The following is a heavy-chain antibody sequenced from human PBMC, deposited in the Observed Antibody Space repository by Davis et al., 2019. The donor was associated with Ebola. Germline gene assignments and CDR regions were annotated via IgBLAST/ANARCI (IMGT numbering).Heavy chain of an antibody. V-gene: IGHV4-39*01. Sequence: PSETLSLTCTVSGGSISSSSYYWGWIRQPPGKGLEWIGSIYYSGSTYYNPSLKSRVTISVDTSKNQFSLKLSSVTAADTAVYYCARHPLPHYYDSSGYPKGVEYFDYWGQGTLVTVSS. CDR1: GGSISSSSYY. CDR3: ARHPLPHYYDSSGYPKGVEYFDY. J-gene: IGHJ4*02. D-gene: IGHD3-22*01. CDR2: IYYSGST.